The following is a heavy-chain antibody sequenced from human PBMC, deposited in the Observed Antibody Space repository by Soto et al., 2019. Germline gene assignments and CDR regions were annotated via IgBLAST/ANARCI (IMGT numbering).Heavy chain of an antibody. CDR1: GYTFTNYG. D-gene: IGHD3-16*02. V-gene: IGHV1-18*01. Sequence: ASVKVSCKASGYTFTNYGVSWVRQAPGQGLECMGWISAYNGNSNYAPNLQGRVTMTTDTSRTTAYMELRTLRSDDTAVYYCARGVRDFAYWGQGTQVPVSS. CDR3: ARGVRDFAY. CDR2: ISAYNGNS. J-gene: IGHJ4*02.